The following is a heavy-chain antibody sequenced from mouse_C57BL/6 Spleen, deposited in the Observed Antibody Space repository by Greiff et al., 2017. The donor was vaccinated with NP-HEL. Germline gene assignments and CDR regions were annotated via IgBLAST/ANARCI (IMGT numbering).Heavy chain of an antibody. Sequence: QVQLQQPGTELVKPGASVKLSCKASGYTFTSYWMHWVKQRPGQGLEWIGNINPSNGGTNYNEKFKSKATLTVDKSSSTAYMQLSSLTSEDSAVYYCARSTMVTTDGDWYFDVWGTGTTVTVSS. J-gene: IGHJ1*03. CDR3: ARSTMVTTDGDWYFDV. CDR2: INPSNGGT. D-gene: IGHD2-2*01. CDR1: GYTFTSYW. V-gene: IGHV1-53*01.